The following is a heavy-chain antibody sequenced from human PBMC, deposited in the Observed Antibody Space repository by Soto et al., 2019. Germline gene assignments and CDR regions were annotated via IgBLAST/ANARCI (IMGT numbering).Heavy chain of an antibody. CDR2: IGGTGGDT. J-gene: IGHJ5*02. V-gene: IGHV3-23*01. CDR1: GFTFSDYA. Sequence: DVQLLESGGGLVQPGGSLRLSCAASGFTFSDYAMNWGRQAPGKGLEWVSSIGGTGGDTYYADSVKGRFTVSRDNSKNILYLQMNSLRAEDTAIYYCARDAVPYNGRWDWFDPWGQGTLGIVSS. CDR3: ARDAVPYNGRWDWFDP. D-gene: IGHD1-20*01.